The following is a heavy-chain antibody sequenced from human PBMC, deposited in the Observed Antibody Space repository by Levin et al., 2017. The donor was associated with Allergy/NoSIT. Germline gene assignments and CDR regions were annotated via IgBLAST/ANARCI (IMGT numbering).Heavy chain of an antibody. CDR2: IYHSGST. CDR3: ARGGAYYYDSSGYGWFDP. J-gene: IGHJ5*02. Sequence: SETLSLTCAVSGGSISSGGYSWSWIRQPPGKGLEWIGYIYHSGSTYYNPSLKSRVTISVDRSKNQFSLKLSSVTAADTAVYYCARGGAYYYDSSGYGWFDPWGQGTLVTVSS. V-gene: IGHV4-30-2*01. CDR1: GGSISSGGYS. D-gene: IGHD3-22*01.